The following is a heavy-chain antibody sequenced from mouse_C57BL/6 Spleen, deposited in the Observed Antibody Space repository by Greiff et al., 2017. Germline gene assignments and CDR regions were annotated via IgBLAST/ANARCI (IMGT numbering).Heavy chain of an antibody. CDR3: AMPYTTVEGYYFDY. V-gene: IGHV1-69*01. D-gene: IGHD1-1*01. CDR1: GYTFTSYW. CDR2: IDPSDSDT. Sequence: QVQLQQPGAELVMPGASVKLSCKASGYTFTSYWMHWVKQRPGQGLEWIGKIDPSDSDTNYNQKFKGKSTLTVDKSSSTAYMQLSSLTSEDSAVYYCAMPYTTVEGYYFDYWGQGTTLTVSS. J-gene: IGHJ2*01.